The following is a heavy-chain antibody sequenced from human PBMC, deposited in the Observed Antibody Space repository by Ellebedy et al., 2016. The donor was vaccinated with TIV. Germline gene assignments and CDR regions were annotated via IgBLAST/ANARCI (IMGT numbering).Heavy chain of an antibody. CDR1: GESFTAYY. V-gene: IGHV4-34*01. D-gene: IGHD5-18*01. CDR2: ISHSGSG. CDR3: AGTRGYGYVY. J-gene: IGHJ4*02. Sequence: MPSETLSLTCAVHGESFTAYYWTRVRQSPEKGLEWLGEISHSGSGNYNPSLESRLTISVDKSSNQFSLKLSYVTAADTAVYYCAGTRGYGYVYWGLGTLVTVSS.